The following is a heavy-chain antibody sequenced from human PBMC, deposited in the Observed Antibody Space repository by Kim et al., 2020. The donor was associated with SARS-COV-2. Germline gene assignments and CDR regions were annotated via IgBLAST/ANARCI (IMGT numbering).Heavy chain of an antibody. V-gene: IGHV3-23*01. D-gene: IGHD6-19*01. CDR3: AKDLGQWLVFFREWGGIFDY. J-gene: IGHJ4*02. Sequence: GGSLRLSCAASGFTFSSYAMSWVRQAPGKGLEWVSAISGSGGSTYYADSVKGRFTISRDNSKNTLYLQMNSLRAEDTAVYYCAKDLGQWLVFFREWGGIFDYWGQGTLVTVSS. CDR1: GFTFSSYA. CDR2: ISGSGGST.